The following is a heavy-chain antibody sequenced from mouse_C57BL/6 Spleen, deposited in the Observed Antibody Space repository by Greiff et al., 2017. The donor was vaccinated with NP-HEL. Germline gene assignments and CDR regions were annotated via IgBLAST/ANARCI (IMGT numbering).Heavy chain of an antibody. D-gene: IGHD1-1*01. CDR3: ARCAYGSSYVGVFAY. V-gene: IGHV1-61*01. CDR2: IYPSDSET. Sequence: VQLQQPGAELVRPGSSVKLSCKASGYTFTSYWMDWVKQRPGQGLEWIGNIYPSDSETHYNQKFKDKATLTVDKSSSTAYMQLSSLTTEDSAIYYCARCAYGSSYVGVFAYWGQGTLVTVSA. J-gene: IGHJ3*01. CDR1: GYTFTSYW.